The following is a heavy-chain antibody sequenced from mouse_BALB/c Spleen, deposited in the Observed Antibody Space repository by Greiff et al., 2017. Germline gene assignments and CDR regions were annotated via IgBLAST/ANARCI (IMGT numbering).Heavy chain of an antibody. CDR3: ARNREGFAY. J-gene: IGHJ3*01. CDR2: IWSGGST. CDR1: GFSLTSYG. Sequence: VKLMESGPGLVQPSQSLSITCTVSGFSLTSYGVHWVRQSPGKGLEWLGVIWSGGSTDYNAAFISRLSISKDNSKSQVFFKMNSLQADDTAIYYCARNREGFAYWGQGTLVTVSA. V-gene: IGHV2-4-1*01. D-gene: IGHD3-3*01.